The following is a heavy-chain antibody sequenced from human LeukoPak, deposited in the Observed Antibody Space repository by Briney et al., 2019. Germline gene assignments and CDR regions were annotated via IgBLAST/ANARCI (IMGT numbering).Heavy chain of an antibody. CDR2: ISWNSGSI. CDR1: GFTFDDYA. D-gene: IGHD2/OR15-2a*01. CDR3: AKAGDTFYYGMDV. V-gene: IGHV3-9*01. J-gene: IGHJ6*02. Sequence: GGSLRLSCAASGFTFDDYAMHWVRQAPGKGLEWVSGISWNSGSIGYADSVKGRFTISRDNAKNSVYLQMNSLRAEDTALYYCAKAGDTFYYGMDVWGQGTTVTVSS.